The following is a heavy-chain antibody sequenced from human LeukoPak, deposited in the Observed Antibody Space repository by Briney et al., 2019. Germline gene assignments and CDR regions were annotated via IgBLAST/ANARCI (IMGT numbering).Heavy chain of an antibody. J-gene: IGHJ6*02. Sequence: SETLSLTCTVSGGSISSSSYYWGWIRQPPGKGLEWIGSIHYSGSTYYNPSLRSRVTISVDTSKNQFSLKLSSVTAADTAVYYCARVFPGSRYYYYGMDVWGQGTTVTVSS. CDR2: IHYSGST. CDR1: GGSISSSSYY. CDR3: ARVFPGSRYYYYGMDV. V-gene: IGHV4-39*01. D-gene: IGHD6-13*01.